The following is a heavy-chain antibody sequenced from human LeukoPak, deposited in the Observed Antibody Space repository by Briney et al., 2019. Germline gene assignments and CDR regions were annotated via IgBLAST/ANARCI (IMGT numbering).Heavy chain of an antibody. Sequence: SVKVSCKASGGTFSSYAISWVRQAPGQGLEWMGRIIPILGIANYAQKFQGRVTITADKSTSTAYMELSSLRSEDTAVYYCARALAAAGTRAEYFQHWGQGTLVTVSS. V-gene: IGHV1-69*04. CDR2: IIPILGIA. CDR1: GGTFSSYA. J-gene: IGHJ1*01. D-gene: IGHD6-13*01. CDR3: ARALAAAGTRAEYFQH.